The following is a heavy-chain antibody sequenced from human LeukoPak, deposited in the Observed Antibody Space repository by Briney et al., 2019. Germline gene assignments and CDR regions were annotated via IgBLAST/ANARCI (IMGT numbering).Heavy chain of an antibody. D-gene: IGHD3-10*01. CDR2: ISASGTIT. Sequence: GGSLRLSCAASGFTFDDYGMSWVRQAPGKGLEWISYISASGTITHYADSVEGRFTISRDNAQNSLYLQMNNLRAEDTAVYYCARDRWFGESLPAHFDYWGQGTLVTVSS. CDR1: GFTFDDYG. J-gene: IGHJ4*02. V-gene: IGHV3-48*01. CDR3: ARDRWFGESLPAHFDY.